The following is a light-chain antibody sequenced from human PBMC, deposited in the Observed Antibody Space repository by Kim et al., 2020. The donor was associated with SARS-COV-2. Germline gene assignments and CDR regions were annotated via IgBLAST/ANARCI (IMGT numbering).Light chain of an antibody. V-gene: IGKV1-5*03. CDR1: QSSYSY. CDR3: QQFYTYPIT. J-gene: IGKJ5*01. Sequence: ASVGDRGTITCRASQSSYSYLAWYQQKPGNVPKILIYKASTLESGVPSRFSGSESGTEFTLTISSLQPDDFATYYCQQFYTYPITFGQGTRLEIK. CDR2: KAS.